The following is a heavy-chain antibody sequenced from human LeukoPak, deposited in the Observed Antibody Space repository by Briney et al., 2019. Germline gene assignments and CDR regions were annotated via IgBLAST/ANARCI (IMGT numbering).Heavy chain of an antibody. Sequence: PSETLSLTCTVSGGSISSYYWSWIRQPAGKGLEWIGRIYTSGSTNYNPSPKSRVTMSVDTSKNQFSLKLSSVTAADTAVYYCARDVYYYDSSAIEDDAFDIWGQGTMVTVSS. CDR1: GGSISSYY. V-gene: IGHV4-4*07. CDR3: ARDVYYYDSSAIEDDAFDI. J-gene: IGHJ3*02. CDR2: IYTSGST. D-gene: IGHD3-22*01.